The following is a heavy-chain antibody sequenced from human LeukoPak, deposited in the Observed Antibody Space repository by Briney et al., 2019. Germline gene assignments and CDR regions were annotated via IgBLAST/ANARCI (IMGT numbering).Heavy chain of an antibody. V-gene: IGHV3-21*01. CDR2: ISSSSSYI. CDR3: ARGAVAGANFDY. CDR1: GFTFSSYS. D-gene: IGHD1-26*01. Sequence: KPGGSLRLSCAASGFTFSSYSMNWVRQAPGKGLEWVSSISSSSSYIYYADSVKGRFTTSRDNAKKTLYLQMNSLRAEDTAVYYCARGAVAGANFDYWGLGTLVTVSS. J-gene: IGHJ4*02.